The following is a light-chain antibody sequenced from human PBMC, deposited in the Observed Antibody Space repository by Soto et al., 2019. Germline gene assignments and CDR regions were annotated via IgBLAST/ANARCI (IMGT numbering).Light chain of an antibody. J-gene: IGKJ1*01. CDR1: QSLLYSSNNKNY. V-gene: IGKV4-1*01. CDR3: QQYFITPHT. CDR2: WAS. Sequence: DIVMTQSPDSLAVSLGERATINCKSSQSLLYSSNNKNYLAWYQQKPGQPPKLLIYWASTRESGVPDRFSGGGSGTDFTLTISSLQAEDVAVYYGQQYFITPHTFGQGTKV.